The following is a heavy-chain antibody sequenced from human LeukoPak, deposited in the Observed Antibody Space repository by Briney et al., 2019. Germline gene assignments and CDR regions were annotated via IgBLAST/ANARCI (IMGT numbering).Heavy chain of an antibody. CDR2: INHIVST. V-gene: IGHV4-34*01. CDR3: ARRGLRFLESEKYSWFDP. D-gene: IGHD3-3*01. Sequence: SQTLSLTCAVDGGSFSGYYSSSIRHPPGKGRGWIGEINHIVSTNNNPSLKSRVTISVDTPKSQFSRWLGSLTPPVTAIYFVARRGLRFLESEKYSWFDPWGQGTLVTVSS. CDR1: GGSFSGYY. J-gene: IGHJ5*02.